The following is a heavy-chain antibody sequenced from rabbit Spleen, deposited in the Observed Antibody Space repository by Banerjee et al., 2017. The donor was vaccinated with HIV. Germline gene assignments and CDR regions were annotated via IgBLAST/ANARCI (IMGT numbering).Heavy chain of an antibody. CDR2: INAVTGKA. J-gene: IGHJ6*01. CDR1: GFSFSNKAV. Sequence: QEQLVESGGGLVKPEGSLKLSRTASGFSFSNKAVMCWVRQAPGKGLEWIACINAVTGKAVYASWAKGRFTISKTSSTTVTLQMTSLTAADTATYFCARDAATISSYGMDLWGPGTLVTVS. V-gene: IGHV1S45*01. D-gene: IGHD4-1*01. CDR3: ARDAATISSYGMDL.